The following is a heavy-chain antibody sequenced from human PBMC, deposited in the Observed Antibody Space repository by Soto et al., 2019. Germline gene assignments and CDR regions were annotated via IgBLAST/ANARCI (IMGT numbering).Heavy chain of an antibody. V-gene: IGHV1-69*01. D-gene: IGHD5-18*01. Sequence: QVQLVQSGAEVKKPGSSVKVSCKASGGTFSSYAISWVRQAPGQGLEWMGGIIPIFGTANYAQKFQGRVTIAADETTSTDYMERSSLRAEDTALYYCGSMGYSYGTGWFDPWGQGTLVTVSS. J-gene: IGHJ5*02. CDR3: GSMGYSYGTGWFDP. CDR2: IIPIFGTA. CDR1: GGTFSSYA.